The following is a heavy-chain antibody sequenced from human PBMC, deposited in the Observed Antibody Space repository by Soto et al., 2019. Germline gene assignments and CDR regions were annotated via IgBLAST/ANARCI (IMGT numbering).Heavy chain of an antibody. CDR1: GGSISSGGYS. D-gene: IGHD5-12*01. CDR2: IYHSGST. V-gene: IGHV4-30-2*01. Sequence: QLQLQESGSGLVKPSQTLSLTCAVSGGSISSGGYSWSWLRQPPGKGLEWIGYIYHSGSTYYNPSLKRRVTISVDRSKNQFSLKLSSVTAADTAVYDCDRLLYSGRFRDVWGQATTVTVSS. CDR3: DRLLYSGRFRDV. J-gene: IGHJ6*02.